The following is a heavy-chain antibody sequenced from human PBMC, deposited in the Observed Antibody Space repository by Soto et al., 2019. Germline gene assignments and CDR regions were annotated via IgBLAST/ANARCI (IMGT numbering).Heavy chain of an antibody. Sequence: PSETLSLTCTVSGGSISSYYWSWIRQPPGKGLEWIGYIYYSGSTNYNPSLKSRVTISVDTSKNQFSLKLSSVTAADTAVYYCARLWFGERYTWFDPWGQGTLVTVSS. J-gene: IGHJ5*02. CDR2: IYYSGST. V-gene: IGHV4-59*01. CDR3: ARLWFGERYTWFDP. CDR1: GGSISSYY. D-gene: IGHD3-10*01.